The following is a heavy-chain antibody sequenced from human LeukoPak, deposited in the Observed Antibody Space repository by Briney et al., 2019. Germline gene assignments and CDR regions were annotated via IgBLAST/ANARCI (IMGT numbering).Heavy chain of an antibody. D-gene: IGHD2-2*01. J-gene: IGHJ5*02. CDR1: GGSINSYH. Sequence: SETLSLTCSVSGGSINSYHWNWIRQPPGKGLEWIGHIYYNGNTNYNPSLKTRVTISVDTSKNQFSLNLTSVTAEDTAVYHCARGCSTASCQSWFDPWGQGTQVTVSS. CDR3: ARGCSTASCQSWFDP. CDR2: IYYNGNT. V-gene: IGHV4-59*01.